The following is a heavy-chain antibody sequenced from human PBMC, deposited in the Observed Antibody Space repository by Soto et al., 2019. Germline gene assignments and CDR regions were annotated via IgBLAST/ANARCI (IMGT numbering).Heavy chain of an antibody. D-gene: IGHD2-2*01. J-gene: IGHJ5*02. CDR2: INHSGST. Sequence: PSETLSLTCAVYGGSFSGYYWSWIRQPPGKGLEWIGEINHSGSTNYNPTLKSRVTISVDTSKNQFSLKLSSVTAADTAVYYCARVAPRPYCSSTSCYSFRCFDPWGQGTLVTVSS. CDR3: ARVAPRPYCSSTSCYSFRCFDP. CDR1: GGSFSGYY. V-gene: IGHV4-34*01.